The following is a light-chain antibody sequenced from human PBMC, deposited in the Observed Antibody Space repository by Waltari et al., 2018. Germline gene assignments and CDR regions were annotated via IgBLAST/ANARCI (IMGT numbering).Light chain of an antibody. CDR1: QSVSSN. V-gene: IGKV3-15*01. CDR3: QQYNNWWT. CDR2: GAS. J-gene: IGKJ1*01. Sequence: EIVITQSPATLSVYPGERATLSCRASQSVSSNLAWYQQKPGQAPRLLIYGASTRATGIPARFSGSGSGTEFTLTISSMQSEDFAVYYCQQYNNWWTFGQGTKVEIK.